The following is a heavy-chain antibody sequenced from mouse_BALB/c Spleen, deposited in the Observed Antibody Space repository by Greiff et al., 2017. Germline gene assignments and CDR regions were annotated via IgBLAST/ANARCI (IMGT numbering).Heavy chain of an antibody. CDR1: GFTFSSFG. CDR2: ISSGSSTI. Sequence: EVKLMESGGGLVQPGGSRKLSCAASGFTFSSFGMHWVRQAPAKGLEWVAYISSGSSTIYYADTVKGRFTISRDNPKNTLFLQMTSLRYEETDMYYCASSKNAMDYWGQGTSVTVSS. V-gene: IGHV5-17*02. J-gene: IGHJ4*01. CDR3: ASSKNAMDY.